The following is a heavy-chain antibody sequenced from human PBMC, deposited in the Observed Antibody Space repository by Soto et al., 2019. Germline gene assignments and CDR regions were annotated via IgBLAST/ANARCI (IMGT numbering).Heavy chain of an antibody. CDR1: GFTFSDYY. V-gene: IGHV3-11*01. CDR3: ARDPSYFYYIDV. J-gene: IGHJ6*03. Sequence: QVQLVESGGGLVKPGGSLRLSCAASGFTFSDYYMSWIRQAPGKGLECVSYISDTGRPTYYADSVKGRFTISRDNAKNSLELQMSILRAEDTAVYYGARDPSYFYYIDVWGKGTTVTVSS. CDR2: ISDTGRPT.